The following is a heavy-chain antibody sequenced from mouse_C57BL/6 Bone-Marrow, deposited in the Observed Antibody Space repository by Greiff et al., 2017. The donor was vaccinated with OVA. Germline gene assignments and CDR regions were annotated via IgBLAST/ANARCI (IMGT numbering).Heavy chain of an antibody. D-gene: IGHD2-3*01. CDR3: ARPDGGYYPYY. V-gene: IGHV1-81*01. CDR2: IYPRSGNT. CDR1: GYTFTSYG. Sequence: LQESGAELARPGASVKLSCKASGYTFTSYGISWVKQRTGQGLEWIGEIYPRSGNTYYNEKFKGKATLTADKSSSTAYMELRSLTSEDSAVYFCARPDGGYYPYYWGQGTTLTVSS. J-gene: IGHJ2*01.